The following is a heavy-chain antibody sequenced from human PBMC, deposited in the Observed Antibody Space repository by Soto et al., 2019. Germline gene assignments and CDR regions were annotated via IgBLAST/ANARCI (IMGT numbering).Heavy chain of an antibody. CDR2: INHSGST. V-gene: IGHV4-34*01. CDR3: ARHNGAGKRYWYFDL. Sequence: SETLSLTCAVYGGSFSGYYWSWIRQPPGKGLEWIGEINHSGSTNYNPSLKSRVTISVDTSKNQFSLKLSSVTAADTAVYYCARHNGAGKRYWYFDLWGRGTLVTVSS. D-gene: IGHD1-1*01. CDR1: GGSFSGYY. J-gene: IGHJ2*01.